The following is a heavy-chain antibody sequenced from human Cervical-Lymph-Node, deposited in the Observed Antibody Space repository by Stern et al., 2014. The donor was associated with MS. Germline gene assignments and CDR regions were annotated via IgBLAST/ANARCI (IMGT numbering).Heavy chain of an antibody. CDR3: ARTTNESY. Sequence: QVQLGQSGAEEKKPGASVKVSCKASGYTFTDYYLHWVRQAPGQGLEWMGRINPNSGDTNYAQKFQGRVTMTRDTSISTTYMELNRLTFDDTAVYYCARTTNESYWGQGTLVTVSS. CDR2: INPNSGDT. CDR1: GYTFTDYY. D-gene: IGHD1-14*01. V-gene: IGHV1-2*06. J-gene: IGHJ4*02.